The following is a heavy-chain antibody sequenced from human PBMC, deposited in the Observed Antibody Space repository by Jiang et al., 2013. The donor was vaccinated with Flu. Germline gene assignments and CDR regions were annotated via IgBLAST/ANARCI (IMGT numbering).Heavy chain of an antibody. V-gene: IGHV4-38-2*01. J-gene: IGHJ5*02. Sequence: QLVESGPGLVKPSETLSLTCAVSGYSISSGYYWGWIRQPPGKGLEWIGSIYHSGSTYYNPSLKSRVTISVDTSKNQFSLKLSSVTAADTAVYYCARHDIEDTMIVADNWFDPWGQGTLVTVSS. D-gene: IGHD3-22*01. CDR3: ARHDIEDTMIVADNWFDP. CDR2: IYHSGST. CDR1: GYSISSGYY.